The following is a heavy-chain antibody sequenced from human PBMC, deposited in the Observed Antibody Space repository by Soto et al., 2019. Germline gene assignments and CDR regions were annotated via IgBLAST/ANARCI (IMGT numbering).Heavy chain of an antibody. Sequence: ASVKVSCKASGYTFTSYDINWVRQATGQGLEWMGWMNPNSGNTGYAQKFQGRVTMTRNTSISTAYIELSSLRSEDTAVYYCARELSHGSWYAYYYYYMDVWGKGTTVTVSS. D-gene: IGHD6-13*01. CDR1: GYTFTSYD. CDR2: MNPNSGNT. CDR3: ARELSHGSWYAYYYYYMDV. J-gene: IGHJ6*03. V-gene: IGHV1-8*01.